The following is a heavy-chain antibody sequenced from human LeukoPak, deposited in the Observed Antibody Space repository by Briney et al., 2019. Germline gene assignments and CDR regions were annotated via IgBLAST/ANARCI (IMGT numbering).Heavy chain of an antibody. D-gene: IGHD5-24*01. CDR2: ISAYNGNT. CDR3: ARVLYRLQFVDY. V-gene: IGHV1-18*01. Sequence: ASVKVSCKASGYTFTSYGISWVRQAPGQGLEWMGWISAYNGNTNYAQKLRGRVTMTTDTSTSTAYMELRSLRSDDTAVYYCARVLYRLQFVDYWGQGTLVTVSS. J-gene: IGHJ4*02. CDR1: GYTFTSYG.